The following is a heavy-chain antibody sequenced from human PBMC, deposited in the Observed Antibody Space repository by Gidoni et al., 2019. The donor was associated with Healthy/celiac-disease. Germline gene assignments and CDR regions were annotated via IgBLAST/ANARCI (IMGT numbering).Heavy chain of an antibody. D-gene: IGHD3-10*01. CDR2: IYSGGST. Sequence: GGSLRLSCAASGFTVSSNYMSWVRQAPGKGLEWVSVIYSGGSTYYADSVNGRFTISRHNSKNTLYLQMNSLRTEDTAVYYCAREITYYFDNWGQGTLVTVSS. CDR1: GFTVSSNY. V-gene: IGHV3-53*04. J-gene: IGHJ4*02. CDR3: AREITYYFDN.